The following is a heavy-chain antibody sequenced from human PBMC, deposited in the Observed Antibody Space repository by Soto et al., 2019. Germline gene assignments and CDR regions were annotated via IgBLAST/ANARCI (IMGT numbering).Heavy chain of an antibody. CDR3: ARSRYGDYLDN. CDR2: ISGISTYT. J-gene: IGHJ4*02. D-gene: IGHD4-17*01. V-gene: IGHV3-11*06. CDR1: GFTFRDYY. Sequence: QVQLVVSGGALVKPGGSLRLSCAASGFTFRDYYQSWIRQAPGKGLESLSYISGISTYTTCADSVRGRFTISRDNAKNSLFLQMNNLTADDAAVFYCARSRYGDYLDNWCKGTLVTVS.